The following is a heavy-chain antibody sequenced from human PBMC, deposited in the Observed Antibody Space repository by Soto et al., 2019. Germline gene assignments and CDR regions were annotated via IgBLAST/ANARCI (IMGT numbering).Heavy chain of an antibody. V-gene: IGHV4-31*03. D-gene: IGHD6-13*01. CDR1: GGSISGEGYY. CDR3: ARAWSATAGWANWFDR. J-gene: IGHJ5*02. CDR2: IHYSGST. Sequence: QVQLQESGPGLVEPSQTLSLTCTVSGGSISGEGYYWSWIRQYSGRGLEWIGNIHYSGSTYYNPSLKSRVIISVDTSKTQFFLNLSSVTAADTAVYYCARAWSATAGWANWFDRWGQGTLVTVSS.